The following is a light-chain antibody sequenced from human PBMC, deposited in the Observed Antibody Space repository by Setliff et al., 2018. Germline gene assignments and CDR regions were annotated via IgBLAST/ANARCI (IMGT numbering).Light chain of an antibody. CDR1: TFRSRT. J-gene: IGLJ2*01. Sequence: SYELQKPPSLSVAPGKTDIITCGGYTFRSRTVHWYQQKPGQAPALVMFSDSDRPSGIPDRFYGSNSGNTATLTIRWVEAGDEADYYCQVWDLSGDQVVFGGGTKVTVL. CDR3: QVWDLSGDQVV. CDR2: SDS. V-gene: IGLV3-21*04.